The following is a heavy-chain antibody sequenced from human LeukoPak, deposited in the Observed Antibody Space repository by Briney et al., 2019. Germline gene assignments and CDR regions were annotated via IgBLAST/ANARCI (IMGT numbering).Heavy chain of an antibody. Sequence: SETLSLTCTVSGGSISSYYWSWIRQPPGKGLEWIGYIYYSGSTNYNPSLKSRVTISVDTSKNQFSLKLSSVTAADTAVYYCARDRRRELLHAFDIWGQGTMVTVSS. CDR2: IYYSGST. D-gene: IGHD1-26*01. CDR1: GGSISSYY. J-gene: IGHJ3*02. CDR3: ARDRRRELLHAFDI. V-gene: IGHV4-59*01.